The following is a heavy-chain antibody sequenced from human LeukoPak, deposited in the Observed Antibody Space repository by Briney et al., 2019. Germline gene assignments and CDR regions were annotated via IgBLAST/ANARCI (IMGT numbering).Heavy chain of an antibody. CDR2: ISSSGTTI. J-gene: IGHJ4*02. D-gene: IGHD2-2*02. Sequence: GGSLRLSCAASGFTFSSYEMNWVRQAPGKGLDWVSYISSSGTTIYYADSVKGRFTISRDNAKNSLYLQMNSLRAEDTAVYYFARGGIPPDYWGQGTLVTVSS. CDR1: GFTFSSYE. V-gene: IGHV3-48*03. CDR3: ARGGIPPDY.